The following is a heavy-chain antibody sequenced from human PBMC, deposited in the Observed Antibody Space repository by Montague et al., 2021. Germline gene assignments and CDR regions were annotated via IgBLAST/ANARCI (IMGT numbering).Heavy chain of an antibody. CDR3: ARDTVGASGYFYYYYMDV. D-gene: IGHD1-26*01. CDR2: LSNGGST. Sequence: SETLSLTCTAFGDSINTYSWSWIRQPAGKGLEWIGRLSNGGSTNSNPSLKSRVSMSVDTSKNQFSLKLSSVTAADTAVYFCARDTVGASGYFYYYYMDVWGRGTTVTVSS. J-gene: IGHJ6*03. CDR1: GDSINTYS. V-gene: IGHV4-4*07.